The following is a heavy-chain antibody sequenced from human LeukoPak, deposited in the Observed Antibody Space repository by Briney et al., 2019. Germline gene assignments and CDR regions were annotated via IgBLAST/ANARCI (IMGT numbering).Heavy chain of an antibody. J-gene: IGHJ3*01. CDR2: IMFTFGTT. V-gene: IGHV1-69*13. CDR3: ARIAYCGADCHAFDV. D-gene: IGHD2-21*01. CDR1: GGSFSKYG. Sequence: SVKVSCKASGGSFSKYGITWVRQAPGQGLEWMGGIMFTFGTTKYAQRFQGRVTISADESTSIAYMEVSSLRSEDTAVYYCARIAYCGADCHAFDVWGQGTMVIVSS.